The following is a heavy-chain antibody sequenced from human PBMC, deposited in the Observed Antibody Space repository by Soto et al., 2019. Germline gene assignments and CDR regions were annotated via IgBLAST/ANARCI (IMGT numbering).Heavy chain of an antibody. CDR3: ARDGGDWDLLSYFDY. V-gene: IGHV1-18*01. CDR2: ISAYNGNT. Sequence: QVQLVQSGAEVKKPGASVKVSCKASGYTFTSYGISWVRQAPGQGLEWMGWISAYNGNTNYAQKLQGRVTMTTDASKSTAYMWLRSLRSDDTAMYYCARDGGDWDLLSYFDYWGQGTLVTVSS. CDR1: GYTFTSYG. D-gene: IGHD1-26*01. J-gene: IGHJ4*02.